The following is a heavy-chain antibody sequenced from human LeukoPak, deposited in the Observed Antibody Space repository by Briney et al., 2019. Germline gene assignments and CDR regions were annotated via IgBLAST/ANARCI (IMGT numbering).Heavy chain of an antibody. D-gene: IGHD3-10*01. CDR2: IYYSGST. Sequence: SETLSLTCTVSGGSISSGSYYWSWIRQPPGKGLEWIGYIYYSGSTNYNPSLKSRVTISVDTSKNQFSLKLSSVTAADTAVYYCARVCREYYFDYWGQGTLVTVSS. V-gene: IGHV4-61*01. CDR3: ARVCREYYFDY. CDR1: GGSISSGSYY. J-gene: IGHJ4*02.